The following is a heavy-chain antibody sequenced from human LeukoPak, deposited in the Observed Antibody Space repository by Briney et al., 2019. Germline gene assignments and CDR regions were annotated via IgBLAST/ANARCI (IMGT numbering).Heavy chain of an antibody. CDR3: ARGEPYSSGWYLY. Sequence: ASVKVSCKASGYTFTSYGISWVRQAPGQGLEWMGWISAYNGNTNYAQKLQGRVTMTRNTSISTAYMELSSLRSEDTAVYYCARGEPYSSGWYLYWGQGTLVTVSS. CDR1: GYTFTSYG. CDR2: ISAYNGNT. V-gene: IGHV1-18*01. D-gene: IGHD6-19*01. J-gene: IGHJ4*02.